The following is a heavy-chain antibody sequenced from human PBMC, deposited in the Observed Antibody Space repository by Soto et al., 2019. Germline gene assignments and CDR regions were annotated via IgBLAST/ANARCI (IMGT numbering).Heavy chain of an antibody. D-gene: IGHD3-3*01. J-gene: IGHJ4*02. CDR3: ARAWGIFGVALNQFDY. CDR2: IYYSGST. Sequence: PSETLSLTCTVSGGSISSGGYYWSWIRQHPGKGLEWIGYIYYSGSTYYNPSLKSRVTISVDTSKNQFSLKLSSVTAADTAVYYCARAWGIFGVALNQFDYWGQGTLVTVSS. V-gene: IGHV4-31*03. CDR1: GGSISSGGYY.